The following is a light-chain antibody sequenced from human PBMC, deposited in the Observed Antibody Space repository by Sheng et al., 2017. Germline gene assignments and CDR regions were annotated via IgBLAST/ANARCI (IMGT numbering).Light chain of an antibody. CDR1: QDITNY. Sequence: DIQMTQSPSSLSASVGDRVTITCQASQDITNYLNWYQQKPGKAPKLLIYDASNLETGVPSRFSGSVSGTNFTFTISSLQTEDIATFYCQQYDNLITFGQGTRLEIK. CDR2: DAS. J-gene: IGKJ5*01. V-gene: IGKV1-33*01. CDR3: QQYDNLIT.